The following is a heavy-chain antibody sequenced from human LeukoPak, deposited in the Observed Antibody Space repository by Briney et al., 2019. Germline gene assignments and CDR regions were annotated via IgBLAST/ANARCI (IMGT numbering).Heavy chain of an antibody. Sequence: GGSLTLSCAASGFTFRVYWMTWVRQAPGKGLEWVANINQDGTEKYYVDSVKGRFTISRDNAKNSLYLQMNSLRAEDTAVYYWGEGSYGAWFLNYWGQGTMVTVSS. V-gene: IGHV3-7*05. CDR3: GEGSYGAWFLNY. CDR2: INQDGTEK. D-gene: IGHD3-10*01. J-gene: IGHJ4*02. CDR1: GFTFRVYW.